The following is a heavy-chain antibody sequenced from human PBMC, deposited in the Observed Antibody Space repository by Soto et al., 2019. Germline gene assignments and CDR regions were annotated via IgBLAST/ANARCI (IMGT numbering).Heavy chain of an antibody. CDR3: AQHGNYDILTGYSTYSMDV. J-gene: IGHJ6*02. Sequence: LRLSCAASGFTFSSYAMSWVRQAPGKGLEWVSAISGSGGSTYYADSVKGRFTISRDNSKNTLYLQMNSLRAEDTAVYYCAQHGNYDILTGYSTYSMDVWGQGTTVTVSS. CDR1: GFTFSSYA. V-gene: IGHV3-23*01. CDR2: ISGSGGST. D-gene: IGHD3-9*01.